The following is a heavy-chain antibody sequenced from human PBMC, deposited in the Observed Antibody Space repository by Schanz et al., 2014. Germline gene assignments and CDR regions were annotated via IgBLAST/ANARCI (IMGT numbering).Heavy chain of an antibody. Sequence: EVRLVESGGGLVQPGGSLRLSCAAYGFTLSSYAMHWVRQAPGKGLEWVSYISGTTTYTNYADSVKGRFTISRDNAKNSLYLQMNSLRAEDTPVYYCAREQIMAAAGLVDYWGHGTLVTVSS. D-gene: IGHD6-13*01. CDR3: AREQIMAAAGLVDY. J-gene: IGHJ4*01. CDR2: ISGTTTYT. V-gene: IGHV3-48*04. CDR1: GFTLSSYA.